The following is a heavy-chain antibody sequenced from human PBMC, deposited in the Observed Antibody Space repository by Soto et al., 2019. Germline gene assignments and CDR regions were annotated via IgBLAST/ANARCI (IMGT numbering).Heavy chain of an antibody. Sequence: QVQLVESGGGVVQPGRSLRLSCAGSGFTFSSYGMHWVRQAPGKGLEWVAVMSYDGSEKYYGDSVKGRVTISRDNSKNTMYLQMNSLRAEDTAVYYCAKSGYDGSPTLFLQEWGQGTLVTVSS. V-gene: IGHV3-30*18. J-gene: IGHJ1*01. CDR1: GFTFSSYG. CDR3: AKSGYDGSPTLFLQE. CDR2: MSYDGSEK. D-gene: IGHD2-15*01.